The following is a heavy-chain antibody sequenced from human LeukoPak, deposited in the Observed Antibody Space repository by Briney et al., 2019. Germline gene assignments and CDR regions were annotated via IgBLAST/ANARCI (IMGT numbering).Heavy chain of an antibody. J-gene: IGHJ5*02. Sequence: PSETLSLTCTVSGGSISSGSYYWSWIRQPAGKGLEWIGRIYTSGSTNYNPSLKSRVTISVDTSKNQFSLKLSSVTAADTAVYYCARGGPQGYYMVRGDWFDPWGQGTLVTVSS. CDR3: ARGGPQGYYMVRGDWFDP. D-gene: IGHD3-10*01. CDR2: IYTSGST. CDR1: GGSISSGSYY. V-gene: IGHV4-61*02.